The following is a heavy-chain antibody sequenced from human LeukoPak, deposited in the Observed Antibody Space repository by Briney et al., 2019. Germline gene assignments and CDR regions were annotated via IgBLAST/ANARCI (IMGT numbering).Heavy chain of an antibody. Sequence: ASVKVSCKASGYTFTSYEINWVRQATGQGLEWMGWMNPNSGNTGYAQKFQGRVTMTRNASISTAYMELSSLRSEDTAVYYCARGRTYYYDSSGWIPYYYYYYYMDVWGKGTTVTVSS. CDR1: GYTFTSYE. D-gene: IGHD3-22*01. J-gene: IGHJ6*03. V-gene: IGHV1-8*01. CDR2: MNPNSGNT. CDR3: ARGRTYYYDSSGWIPYYYYYYYMDV.